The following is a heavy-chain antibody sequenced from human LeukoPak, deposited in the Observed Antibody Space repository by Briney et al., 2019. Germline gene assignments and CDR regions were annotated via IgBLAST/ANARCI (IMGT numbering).Heavy chain of an antibody. CDR1: GGTFSSYA. D-gene: IGHD3-22*01. Sequence: EASVTVSCTASGGTFSSYAISWVRQAPGQGLEWMGGIIPIFGTANYAQKFQGRVTITADESTSTAYMEPSSLRSEDTAVYYCARTYYYDSSGYYKPYGMDVWGQGTTVTVSS. J-gene: IGHJ6*02. CDR3: ARTYYYDSSGYYKPYGMDV. V-gene: IGHV1-69*13. CDR2: IIPIFGTA.